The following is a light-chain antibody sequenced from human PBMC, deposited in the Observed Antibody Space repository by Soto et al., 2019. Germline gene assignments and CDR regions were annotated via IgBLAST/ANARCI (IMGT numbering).Light chain of an antibody. V-gene: IGKV3-20*01. CDR3: QQYGRT. J-gene: IGKJ4*01. CDR2: GAS. Sequence: IVLAQAPGTLSRSPGEMATLSCRASQSVSNNYLAGYQQKPCQAPRLLIYGASNRATGIPDRFSGSGSGTDFTLTISRLEPEDSAVYYCQQYGRTFGGGTKVDIK. CDR1: QSVSNNY.